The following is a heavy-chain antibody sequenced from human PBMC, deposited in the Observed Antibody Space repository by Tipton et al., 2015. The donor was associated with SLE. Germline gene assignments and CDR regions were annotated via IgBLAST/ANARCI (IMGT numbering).Heavy chain of an antibody. CDR1: GGSISSYY. CDR3: ARVPLVSGSIAAGGTWYYYGMDV. D-gene: IGHD6-13*01. Sequence: LRLSCTVSGGSISSYYWSWIRQPPGKGLEWIGYIYYTGSTNYNPSLKSRVTISVDTSKNQFSLKLSSVTAADTAVYYCARVPLVSGSIAAGGTWYYYGMDVWGQGTTVTVSS. J-gene: IGHJ6*02. V-gene: IGHV4-59*01. CDR2: IYYTGST.